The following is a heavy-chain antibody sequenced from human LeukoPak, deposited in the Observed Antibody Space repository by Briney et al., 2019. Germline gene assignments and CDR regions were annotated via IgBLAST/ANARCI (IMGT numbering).Heavy chain of an antibody. CDR2: IKQDGSEK. Sequence: PGGSLRLSCAASGFTFSNYWMSWVRQAPGKGLEWVANIKQDGSEKHYVDSVKGRFTISRDSAKNSLYLEMNSLRADDTAAYYCARGLHCSSTSCYAHYYYYYMDVWGKGTTVTVSS. CDR3: ARGLHCSSTSCYAHYYYYYMDV. CDR1: GFTFSNYW. V-gene: IGHV3-7*01. J-gene: IGHJ6*03. D-gene: IGHD2-2*01.